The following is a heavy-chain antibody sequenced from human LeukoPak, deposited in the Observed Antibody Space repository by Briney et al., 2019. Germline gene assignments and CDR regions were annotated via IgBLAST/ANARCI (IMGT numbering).Heavy chain of an antibody. CDR2: IRQDGDQT. D-gene: IGHD1-14*01. CDR3: AKDLASTGALDL. CDR1: GFTFSAYW. Sequence: GGSLRPSCAASGFTFSAYWMHWVRQAPGKGLERLADIRQDGDQTYYADSVKGRFTISRDNAKNSLYLQLNSLRAEDTAVYYCAKDLASTGALDLWGQGTLVTVSS. V-gene: IGHV3-7*01. J-gene: IGHJ4*02.